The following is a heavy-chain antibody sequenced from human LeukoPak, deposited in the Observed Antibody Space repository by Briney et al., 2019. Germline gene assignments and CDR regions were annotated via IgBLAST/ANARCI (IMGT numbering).Heavy chain of an antibody. Sequence: SETLSLTCTVSGYSISSGYYWGWIRQPPGKGLEWIGSIYHSGSTYYNPSLKSRVTISVDTSKNQFSLKLSSVTAADTAVYYCARLGPYSSGWLKTSPKPNWFDPWGQGTLVTVSS. CDR1: GYSISSGYY. CDR3: ARLGPYSSGWLKTSPKPNWFDP. D-gene: IGHD6-19*01. CDR2: IYHSGST. V-gene: IGHV4-38-2*02. J-gene: IGHJ5*02.